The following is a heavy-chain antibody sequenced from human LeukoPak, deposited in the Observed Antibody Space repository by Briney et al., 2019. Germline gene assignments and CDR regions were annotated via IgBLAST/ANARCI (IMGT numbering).Heavy chain of an antibody. Sequence: GGSLRLSCAISGFTFAKFAMSWVRQAPGKGLEWVSTISGSGIVTYYADSVKGRFTISRDNSKNTLYLQMNSLRAEDTAVFYCTKTKDIYAPSGYYYYLDVWGKGTTGSVSS. CDR2: ISGSGIVT. CDR3: TKTKDIYAPSGYYYYLDV. D-gene: IGHD3-16*01. CDR1: GFTFAKFA. V-gene: IGHV3-23*01. J-gene: IGHJ6*03.